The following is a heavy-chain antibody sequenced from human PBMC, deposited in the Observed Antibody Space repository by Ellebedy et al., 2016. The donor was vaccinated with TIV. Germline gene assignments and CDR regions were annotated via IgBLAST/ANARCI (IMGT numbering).Heavy chain of an antibody. J-gene: IGHJ4*02. CDR3: ARDRLLWFGEPSYYFDY. V-gene: IGHV4-39*07. CDR2: IYYSGST. D-gene: IGHD3-10*01. Sequence: SETLSLTXTVSGGSISSSSYYWGWIRQPPGKGLEWIGSIYYSGSTYYNPSLKSRVTISVDTSKNQFSLKLSSVTAADTAVYYCARDRLLWFGEPSYYFDYWGQGTLVTVSS. CDR1: GGSISSSSYY.